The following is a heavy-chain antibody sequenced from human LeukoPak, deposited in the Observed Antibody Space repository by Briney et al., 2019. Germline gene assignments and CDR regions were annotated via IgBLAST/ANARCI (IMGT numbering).Heavy chain of an antibody. D-gene: IGHD2-21*01. J-gene: IGHJ6*03. Sequence: SETLSLTCTVSGGSISSGAHYWSWIRQHPGKGLEWIGYILYTGSSFYNPSLQSRVSISVDTSKNQFSLKLSSVTAADTAVYYCARDGGYSMDVWGKGTTGTVSS. CDR2: ILYTGSS. CDR3: ARDGGYSMDV. V-gene: IGHV4-31*03. CDR1: GGSISSGAHY.